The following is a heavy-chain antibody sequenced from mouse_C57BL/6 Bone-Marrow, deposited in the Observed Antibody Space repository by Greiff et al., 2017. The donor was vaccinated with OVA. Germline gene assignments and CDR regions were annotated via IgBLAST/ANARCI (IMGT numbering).Heavy chain of an antibody. Sequence: QVQLQQSGPELVKPGASVKISCKASGYAFSSSWMNWVKQRPGKGLEWIGRIYPGDGDTNYNGKFKGKATLNADKSSSTAYMQLSSLTSEDSAVYFCASSTPPAYWGQGTLVTVSA. CDR1: GYAFSSSW. D-gene: IGHD2-1*01. CDR3: ASSTPPAY. V-gene: IGHV1-82*01. CDR2: IYPGDGDT. J-gene: IGHJ3*01.